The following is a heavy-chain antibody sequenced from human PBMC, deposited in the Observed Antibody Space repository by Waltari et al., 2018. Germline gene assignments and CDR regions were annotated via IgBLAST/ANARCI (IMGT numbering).Heavy chain of an antibody. Sequence: QVQLQESGPGLVKRSETLSLTCSVPGGSISPYYWSWIRQPPGKRLEWIGYIYYSGSTFYNPSLQSRVTMSVDTSKNQFSLKMSSVTAADTAGYFCARDGPYHPEGWFDPWGPGTLVTVSS. D-gene: IGHD2-21*01. CDR1: GGSISPYY. CDR3: ARDGPYHPEGWFDP. J-gene: IGHJ5*02. V-gene: IGHV4-59*01. CDR2: IYYSGST.